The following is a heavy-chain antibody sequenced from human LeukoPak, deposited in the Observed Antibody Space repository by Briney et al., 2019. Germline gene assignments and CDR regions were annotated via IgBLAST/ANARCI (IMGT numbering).Heavy chain of an antibody. CDR3: ARDLRGYCSSTSCPFDY. V-gene: IGHV1-18*01. CDR1: GYTFTSYG. Sequence: GASVKVSCKASGYTFTSYGISWVRQAPGQGLEWMGWISAYNGNTNYAQKLQGRVTMTTDTSTSTAYMELRSLRSDDTAVYYCARDLRGYCSSTSCPFDYWGQGTLVTVSS. CDR2: ISAYNGNT. J-gene: IGHJ4*02. D-gene: IGHD2-2*01.